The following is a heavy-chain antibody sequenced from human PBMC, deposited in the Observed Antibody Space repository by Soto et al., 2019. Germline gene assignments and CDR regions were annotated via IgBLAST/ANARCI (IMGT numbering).Heavy chain of an antibody. CDR2: LNPNTGNS. V-gene: IGHV1-8*01. D-gene: IGHD1-1*01. CDR1: GYTFTSYD. Sequence: QVQLVQSGAEVRKPGASVKVSCEASGYTFTSYDSYWVRQATGQGLEWMGGLNPNTGNSGYAQKFQGRITVTSDTSINTVHMELSSLRSEDTAVYYCARRAETNGWNGFGDDKYYFDFWGQGTLVTVSS. J-gene: IGHJ4*02. CDR3: ARRAETNGWNGFGDDKYYFDF.